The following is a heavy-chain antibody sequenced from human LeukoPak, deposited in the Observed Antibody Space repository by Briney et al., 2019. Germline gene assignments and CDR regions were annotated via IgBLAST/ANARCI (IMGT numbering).Heavy chain of an antibody. V-gene: IGHV4-38-2*02. D-gene: IGHD3-10*01. Sequence: SETPSLTCAVSGYSISNGYHWGWIRQPPEKGLEWIGSINHSGSTYYNPSLKSRVTISVDTSKNQFSLKLNSVTAADTAVYYCARDSGYDPGWFDPWGQGTLVTVSS. J-gene: IGHJ5*02. CDR3: ARDSGYDPGWFDP. CDR2: INHSGST. CDR1: GYSISNGYH.